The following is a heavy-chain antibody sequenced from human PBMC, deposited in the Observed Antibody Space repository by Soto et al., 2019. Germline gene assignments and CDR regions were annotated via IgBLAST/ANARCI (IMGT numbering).Heavy chain of an antibody. J-gene: IGHJ6*04. D-gene: IGHD2-21*02. CDR2: ILPIFGTT. Sequence: QVQLVQSGAEVKKPGSSVKVSCKASGGTFNTYNINWVRQAPGQGLEWMGGILPIFGTTNYAQRFQGRVTITAVDFTSTAYMELSRLRSEDTAVYYCAGDETAVSYLSFYGMDVWGIGATVTVTS. CDR3: AGDETAVSYLSFYGMDV. CDR1: GGTFNTYN. V-gene: IGHV1-69*01.